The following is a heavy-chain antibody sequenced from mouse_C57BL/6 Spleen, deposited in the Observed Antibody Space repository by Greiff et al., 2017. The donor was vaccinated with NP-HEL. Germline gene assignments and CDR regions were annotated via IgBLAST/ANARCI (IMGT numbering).Heavy chain of an antibody. CDR2: ISSGGSYT. J-gene: IGHJ4*01. V-gene: IGHV5-6*01. CDR1: GFTFSSYG. CDR3: ARGDDYDGGYYAMDY. Sequence: EVQLVESGGDLVKPGGSLKLSCAASGFTFSSYGMSWVRQTPDKRLEWVATISSGGSYTYYPDSVKGRFTISRDNAKNTLYLQMSSLKSEDTAMYYCARGDDYDGGYYAMDYWGQGTSVTVSS. D-gene: IGHD2-4*01.